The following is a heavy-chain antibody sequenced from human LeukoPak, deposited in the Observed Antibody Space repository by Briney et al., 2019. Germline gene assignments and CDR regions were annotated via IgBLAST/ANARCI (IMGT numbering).Heavy chain of an antibody. D-gene: IGHD1-1*01. CDR2: IYYSGTT. J-gene: IGHJ5*02. Sequence: SETLSLTCTVSGGSISGYYWSWIRQPPGKGLEWIGFIYYSGTTNYNPSLKSRVTISVDTSKNQFSLKLTSVTAADTAVYYCAKKGEWGLEPGGFDPWGQGPLVTVSS. V-gene: IGHV4-59*01. CDR3: AKKGEWGLEPGGFDP. CDR1: GGSISGYY.